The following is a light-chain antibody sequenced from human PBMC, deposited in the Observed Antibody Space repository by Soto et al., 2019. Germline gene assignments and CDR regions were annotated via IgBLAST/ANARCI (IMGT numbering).Light chain of an antibody. J-gene: IGKJ5*01. Sequence: VVKQSPATLSVSQRDRATLSSRVNQSVRSNLAWYQQRPGQAPRLLIYGASTRAAGVPARFSGSGSGTDFTLTISSLEPADFAVYYCQQRSDWPPITFGQGTRLDIK. CDR2: GAS. CDR3: QQRSDWPPIT. V-gene: IGKV3-11*01. CDR1: QSVRSN.